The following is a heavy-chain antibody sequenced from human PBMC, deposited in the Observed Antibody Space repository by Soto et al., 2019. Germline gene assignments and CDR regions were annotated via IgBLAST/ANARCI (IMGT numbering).Heavy chain of an antibody. CDR1: GYTFTRFA. V-gene: IGHV1-3*01. Sequence: GAPVKVSSKASGYTFTRFAMHLVTQAPGQRLEWMGWINVGNGNTKYSQKFQGRVTITRDTSASTAYMELSSLRSEDTAVYYCARDPSYYGMDVWGQGTTVTVSS. J-gene: IGHJ6*02. CDR2: INVGNGNT. CDR3: ARDPSYYGMDV.